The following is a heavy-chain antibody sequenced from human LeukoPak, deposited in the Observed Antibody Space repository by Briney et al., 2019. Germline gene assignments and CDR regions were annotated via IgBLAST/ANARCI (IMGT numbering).Heavy chain of an antibody. Sequence: PGGSLRLSCAASGFTFSSYAMSWVRQAPGKGLEWVSAISGSGGSTYYADSVKGRFTISRDNSKNTLYLQINSPRAEDTAVYYCAKAFDSSGYYYFDYWGQGTLVTVSS. CDR3: AKAFDSSGYYYFDY. J-gene: IGHJ4*02. D-gene: IGHD3-22*01. CDR1: GFTFSSYA. CDR2: ISGSGGST. V-gene: IGHV3-23*01.